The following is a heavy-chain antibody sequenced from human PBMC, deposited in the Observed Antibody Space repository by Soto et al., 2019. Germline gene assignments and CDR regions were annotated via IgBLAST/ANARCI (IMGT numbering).Heavy chain of an antibody. CDR3: ARDNLEPYYYDSSGYYEGAFDI. D-gene: IGHD3-22*01. CDR1: GFTFSSHA. Sequence: GGSLRLSCAASGFTFSSHAMHWVRQAPGKGLEWVAVISYDGSNKYYADSVKGRFTISRDNSKNTLYLQMNSLRAEDTAVYYCARDNLEPYYYDSSGYYEGAFDIWGQGTMVTVSS. CDR2: ISYDGSNK. V-gene: IGHV3-30-3*01. J-gene: IGHJ3*02.